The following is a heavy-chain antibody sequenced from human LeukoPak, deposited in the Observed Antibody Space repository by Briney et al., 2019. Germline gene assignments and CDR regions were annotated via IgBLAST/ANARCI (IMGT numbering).Heavy chain of an antibody. CDR2: IYSGGST. CDR3: ARDSGYDLRPTLDY. D-gene: IGHD5-12*01. J-gene: IGHJ4*02. CDR1: GFTVGRNY. Sequence: PGGSLRLSCAASGFTVGRNYMSWVRQAPGKGLEWVSVIYSGGSTYYGDSVKGRFTISRDNSKNTLYLQMNSLRAEDTAVYYCARDSGYDLRPTLDYWGQGTLVTVSS. V-gene: IGHV3-53*01.